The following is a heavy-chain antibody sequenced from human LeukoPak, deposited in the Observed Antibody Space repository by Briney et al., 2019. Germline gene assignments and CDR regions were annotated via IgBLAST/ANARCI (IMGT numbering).Heavy chain of an antibody. CDR1: GFTFDDYA. J-gene: IGHJ5*02. Sequence: GGSLRLSCAASGFTFDDYAMHWVRQAPGKGLEWVSGISWNSGSIGYADSVKGRFTISRDNAKNSLYLQMNSLRAEDTALYYCAKVGGYSGYDYGWFDPWGQGTLVTVSS. D-gene: IGHD5-12*01. CDR2: ISWNSGSI. CDR3: AKVGGYSGYDYGWFDP. V-gene: IGHV3-9*01.